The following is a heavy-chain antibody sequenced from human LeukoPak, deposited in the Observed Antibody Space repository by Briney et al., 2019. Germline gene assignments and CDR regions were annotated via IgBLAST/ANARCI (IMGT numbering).Heavy chain of an antibody. CDR1: GFTLSKAW. J-gene: IGHJ3*02. D-gene: IGHD2-2*01. CDR3: TTDCSSTSCYGDGAFDI. CDR2: IKSKTDGGTT. V-gene: IGHV3-15*01. Sequence: GGSLRLSCAASGFTLSKAWMSWVRQAPGKGLEWVGRIKSKTDGGTTDYAAPVKGRFTISRDDSKNTLYLQMNSLQPVNSAAYYSTTDCSSTSCYGDGAFDIWGQGTMVTVSS.